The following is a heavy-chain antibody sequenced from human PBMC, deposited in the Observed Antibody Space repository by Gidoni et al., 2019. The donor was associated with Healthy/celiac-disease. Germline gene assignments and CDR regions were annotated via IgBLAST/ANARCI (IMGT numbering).Heavy chain of an antibody. CDR2: ISYDGSNK. CDR1: GFTSSSFA. Sequence: QVQLVESGGGVVQPGRSLSLSCAASGFTSSSFAMHWVRQAPGKGLEWVAVISYDGSNKYYADSVKGRFTISRDNSKNTLYLQMNSLRAEDTAVYYCARSTPPLTIFGVVKRYHDAFDIWGQGTMVTVSS. CDR3: ARSTPPLTIFGVVKRYHDAFDI. D-gene: IGHD3-3*01. J-gene: IGHJ3*02. V-gene: IGHV3-30-3*01.